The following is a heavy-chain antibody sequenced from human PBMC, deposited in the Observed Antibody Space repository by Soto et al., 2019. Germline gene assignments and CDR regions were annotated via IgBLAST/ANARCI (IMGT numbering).Heavy chain of an antibody. J-gene: IGHJ3*02. CDR2: ISYDGSNK. CDR1: GFTFSIYG. CDR3: VRVGARFVWNVINDAFDI. Sequence: QVQLVESGGGVVQPGGSLRLSCAVSGFTFSIYGVQWVRQAPGKGLECVAGISYDGSNKYYVDSVKGRFTISRDNSKSMLYLQMYSLRPEDTAVYYCVRVGARFVWNVINDAFDIWGLGTKVTVAS. D-gene: IGHD3-10*01. V-gene: IGHV3-30*03.